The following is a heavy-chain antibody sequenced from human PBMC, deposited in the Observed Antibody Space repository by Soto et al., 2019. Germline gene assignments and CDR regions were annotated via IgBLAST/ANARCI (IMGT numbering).Heavy chain of an antibody. V-gene: IGHV3-30*18. J-gene: IGHJ6*02. Sequence: QTGGSLRLSCAASGFTFSSYRMHWVRQAPGKGLEWVAVISYDGSNKYYADSVKGRFTISRDNSKNTLYLQMNSLRAEDTAVYYCAKSGGYYYGMDVWGQGTTVTVSS. CDR2: ISYDGSNK. CDR3: AKSGGYYYGMDV. CDR1: GFTFSSYR. D-gene: IGHD3-10*01.